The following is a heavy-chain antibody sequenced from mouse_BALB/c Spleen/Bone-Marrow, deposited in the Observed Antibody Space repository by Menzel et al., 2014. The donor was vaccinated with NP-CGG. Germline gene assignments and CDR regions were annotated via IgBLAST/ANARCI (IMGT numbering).Heavy chain of an antibody. V-gene: IGHV1-20*02. J-gene: IGHJ4*01. Sequence: VQLQQSGPELVKPGASVKISCKASGYSFTGYFMNWVMQSHGKSLEWIGRINPYNGDTFYNQKFKGKATLTVDESSSTAHMELRSLASEDSAVYYCARGGLLRAMDYWGQGTSVTVSS. D-gene: IGHD2-3*01. CDR3: ARGGLLRAMDY. CDR1: GYSFTGYF. CDR2: INPYNGDT.